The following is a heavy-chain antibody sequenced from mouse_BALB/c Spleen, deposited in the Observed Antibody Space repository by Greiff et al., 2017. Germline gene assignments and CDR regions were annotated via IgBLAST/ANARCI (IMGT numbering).Heavy chain of an antibody. D-gene: IGHD2-14*01. J-gene: IGHJ4*01. V-gene: IGHV1S29*02. CDR1: GYTFTDYN. Sequence: EVQLQQSGPELVKPGASVKISCKASGYTFTDYNMHWVKQSHGKSLEWIGYIYPYNGGTGYNQKFKSKATLTVDNSSSTAYMELRSLTSEDSAVYYCARENYYRYEDYAMDYWGQGTSVTVSS. CDR3: ARENYYRYEDYAMDY. CDR2: IYPYNGGT.